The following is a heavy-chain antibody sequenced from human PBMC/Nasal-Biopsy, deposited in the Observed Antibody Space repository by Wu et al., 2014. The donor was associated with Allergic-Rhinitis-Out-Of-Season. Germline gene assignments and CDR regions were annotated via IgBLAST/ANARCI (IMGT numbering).Heavy chain of an antibody. CDR1: GESFSGYY. V-gene: IGHV4-34*01. D-gene: IGHD3-3*01. CDR2: INDSGNT. CDR3: ARSPVERITVLGVVIGGGGYFDY. J-gene: IGHJ4*02. Sequence: TLSLTCAVYGESFSGYYWTWIRQSPGKGLEWIGQINDSGNTNYNPSLKSRVTISVDTSKNQFSLKLKSVTAADTGVFFCARSPVERITVLGVVIGGGGYFDYWGQGTRVIVSS.